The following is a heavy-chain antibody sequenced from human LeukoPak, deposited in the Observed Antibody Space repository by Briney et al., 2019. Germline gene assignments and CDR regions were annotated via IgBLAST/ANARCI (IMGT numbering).Heavy chain of an antibody. CDR1: GGTFSSYA. Sequence: GASVKVSCKASGGTFSSYAISWVRQAPGQGLAWMGGIIPNGGGTSSAQKFQGRVTLTRDTSTSTVYMDLSSLRSEDTAIYYCARRGGCISTSCNLDYWGQGTLVTVSS. D-gene: IGHD2-2*01. V-gene: IGHV1-46*03. J-gene: IGHJ4*02. CDR2: IIPNGGGT. CDR3: ARRGGCISTSCNLDY.